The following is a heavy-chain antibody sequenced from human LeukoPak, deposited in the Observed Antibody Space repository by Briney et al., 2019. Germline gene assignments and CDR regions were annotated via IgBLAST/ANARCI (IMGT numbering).Heavy chain of an antibody. CDR1: GYTFTSYY. J-gene: IGHJ4*02. D-gene: IGHD1-14*01. CDR3: ARVGNRNIIPQLGNFDY. CDR2: INPSGGRT. Sequence: ASVKVSCKASGYTFTSYYMHWVRQAPGQGLEWMGIINPSGGRTSYAQKFQGRVTMTRDTSTSTVYMELSSLRSEDTAVYYCARVGNRNIIPQLGNFDYWGQGTLVTVSS. V-gene: IGHV1-46*01.